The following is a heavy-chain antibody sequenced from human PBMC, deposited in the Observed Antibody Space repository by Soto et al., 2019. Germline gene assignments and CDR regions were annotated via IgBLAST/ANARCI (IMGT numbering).Heavy chain of an antibody. CDR2: ISASGGAT. CDR1: GLIFTNYA. CDR3: AKLDIAVAGNDAFDL. D-gene: IGHD6-19*01. J-gene: IGHJ3*01. Sequence: GGSLRLSCAASGLIFTNYAMTWVRQAPGKGLAWVSAISASGGATYYADSVKGRFTISRDNSKNALHLQMNSLRAEDTAAYYCAKLDIAVAGNDAFDLWGQGTMVTVSS. V-gene: IGHV3-23*01.